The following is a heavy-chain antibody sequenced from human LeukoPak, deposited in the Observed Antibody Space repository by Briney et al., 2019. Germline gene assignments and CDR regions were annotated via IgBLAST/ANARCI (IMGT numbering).Heavy chain of an antibody. CDR3: ARGMDIVATLDC. CDR1: GGSISSYY. V-gene: IGHV4-59*08. D-gene: IGHD5-12*01. J-gene: IGHJ4*02. CDR2: IYYSGST. Sequence: KPSETLSLTCTVSGGSISSYYWSWIRQPPGKGLEWIGYIYYSGSTNYNPSLKSRVTISVDTSKNQFSLKLSSVTAADTAVYYCARGMDIVATLDCWGQGALVTVSS.